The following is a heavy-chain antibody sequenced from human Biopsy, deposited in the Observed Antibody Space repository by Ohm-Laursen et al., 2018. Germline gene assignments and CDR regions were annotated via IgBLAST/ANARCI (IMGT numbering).Heavy chain of an antibody. CDR2: IISMYRTS. V-gene: IGHV1-69*13. J-gene: IGHJ4*02. CDR1: GGPFGSYA. CDR3: ARESGPHSGSFAY. Sequence: GASVKVSCKSSGGPFGSYAINWMRQAPGQGPEWMGDIISMYRTSNYAQKFQGRLTITADEYTSTAYMELNSLTSEDTAVYYCARESGPHSGSFAYWGQGTLVTVSS. D-gene: IGHD6-6*01.